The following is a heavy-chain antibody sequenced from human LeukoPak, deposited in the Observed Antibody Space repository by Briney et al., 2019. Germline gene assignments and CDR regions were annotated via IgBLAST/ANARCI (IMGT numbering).Heavy chain of an antibody. V-gene: IGHV1-2*02. Sequence: ASVKVSCKASGYTFTGYYMHWVRQAPGQGLEWMGWINPNSGGTNYAQKFQGRVTMTRDTSISTAYMELSRLRSDDTAAYYCARDPHYGGNQGAFDIWGQGTMVTVSS. D-gene: IGHD4-23*01. CDR1: GYTFTGYY. CDR3: ARDPHYGGNQGAFDI. J-gene: IGHJ3*02. CDR2: INPNSGGT.